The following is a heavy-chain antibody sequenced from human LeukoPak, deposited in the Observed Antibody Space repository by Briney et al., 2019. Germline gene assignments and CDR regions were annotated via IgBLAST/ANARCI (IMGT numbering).Heavy chain of an antibody. CDR1: GGSISSYY. Sequence: SETLSLTCTVSGGSISSYYWSWIRQPPGKGLVWIGYIYYSGSTNYNPSLKSRVTISVDTSKNQFSLKLSSVTAADTAVYYCAGGYIYGSTYYYMDVWGKGTTVTISS. CDR2: IYYSGST. CDR3: AGGYIYGSTYYYMDV. V-gene: IGHV4-59*01. D-gene: IGHD5-18*01. J-gene: IGHJ6*03.